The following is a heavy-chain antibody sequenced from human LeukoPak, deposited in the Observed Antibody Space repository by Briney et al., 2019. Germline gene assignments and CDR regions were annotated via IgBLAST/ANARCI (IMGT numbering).Heavy chain of an antibody. CDR1: GFTFSSYA. V-gene: IGHV3-23*01. Sequence: PGGSLRLSCAASGFTFSSYAMSWVRQAPGKGLEWVSAMSGSGGSTYYADSVKGRFTISRDNSKNTLYLQMNSLRAEDTAVYYCAKVDYGDSYAHFDYWGQGTLVTVSS. CDR3: AKVDYGDSYAHFDY. J-gene: IGHJ4*02. CDR2: MSGSGGST. D-gene: IGHD4-17*01.